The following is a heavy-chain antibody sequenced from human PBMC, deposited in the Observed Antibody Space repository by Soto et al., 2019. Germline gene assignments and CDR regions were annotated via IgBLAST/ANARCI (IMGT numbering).Heavy chain of an antibody. D-gene: IGHD6-19*01. CDR2: IIPIFGTA. CDR1: GGTFSSYA. CDR3: ARGAYSSGSPLGNYYYCGMDV. Sequence: QVQLVQSGAEVNKPGSSVKVSCKASGGTFSSYAISWVRQAPGQGLEWMGGIIPIFGTANYAQKFQGRVTITADESTSTAYMELSGLRSEDTSVYYCARGAYSSGSPLGNYYYCGMDVWGQGTTVTVSS. V-gene: IGHV1-69*01. J-gene: IGHJ6*02.